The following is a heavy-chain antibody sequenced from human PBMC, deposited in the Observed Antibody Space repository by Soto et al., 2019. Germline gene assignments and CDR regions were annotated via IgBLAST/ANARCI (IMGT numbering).Heavy chain of an antibody. D-gene: IGHD3-22*01. CDR2: IYHGGAT. Sequence: PSETLSLTCTVSGGSRRSGSYYWSWIRQPPGKGLEWIGYIYHGGATTYNASLKCRVTRSVDTSKNQFFLKVNSVTAADTPVYFCAGDSSGRHDYWGQGTPVTVSS. V-gene: IGHV4-61*01. CDR3: AGDSSGRHDY. CDR1: GGSRRSGSYY. J-gene: IGHJ4*02.